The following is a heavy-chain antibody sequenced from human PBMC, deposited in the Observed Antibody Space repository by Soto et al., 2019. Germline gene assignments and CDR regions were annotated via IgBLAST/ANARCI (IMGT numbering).Heavy chain of an antibody. V-gene: IGHV4-38-2*01. CDR1: GYSISSGYY. CDR3: VRVAGSASWYETDS. D-gene: IGHD6-13*01. Sequence: SETLSLTCAVSGYSISSGYYWGWIRQPPGKGLEWLGTTYYGASSYYNPSLRSRITILLDASTNQLSLKLSSVTAADTAVYLCVRVAGSASWYETDSWGQGILVTVSS. CDR2: TYYGASS. J-gene: IGHJ4*02.